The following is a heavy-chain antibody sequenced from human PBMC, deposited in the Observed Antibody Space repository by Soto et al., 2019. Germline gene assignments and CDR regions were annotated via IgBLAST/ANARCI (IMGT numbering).Heavy chain of an antibody. Sequence: QVQLQESGPGLVKPSQTLSLTCTVSGGSIGSGGYYWRWIRQHPGKGLEWVGYISYSGSTYYNLSLKSRVTISVDTSKNQFSLKVSSVTAADTTVYYCARDSRGSDALAHYLMNVWCQGTTVTVSS. V-gene: IGHV4-31*03. CDR1: GGSIGSGGYY. CDR2: ISYSGST. CDR3: ARDSRGSDALAHYLMNV. D-gene: IGHD3-10*01. J-gene: IGHJ6*02.